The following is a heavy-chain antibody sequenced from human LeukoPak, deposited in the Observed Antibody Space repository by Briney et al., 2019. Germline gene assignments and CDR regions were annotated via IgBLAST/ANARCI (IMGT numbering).Heavy chain of an antibody. Sequence: SETLSLTCTVSGGSISSGGYYWSWIRQHPGKGLEWIGYIYYSGSTYYNPSLKSRVTISVDTSKNQFSLKLSSVTAADTAAYYCARDKVGYFNYYGMDVWGQGTTVTVSS. CDR2: IYYSGST. J-gene: IGHJ6*02. CDR3: ARDKVGYFNYYGMDV. CDR1: GGSISSGGYY. V-gene: IGHV4-31*03.